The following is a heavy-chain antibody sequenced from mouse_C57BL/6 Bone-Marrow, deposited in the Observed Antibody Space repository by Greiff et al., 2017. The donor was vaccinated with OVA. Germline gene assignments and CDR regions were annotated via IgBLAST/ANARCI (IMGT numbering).Heavy chain of an antibody. V-gene: IGHV5-12*01. CDR1: GFTFSDYY. J-gene: IGHJ4*01. CDR2: ISNGGGST. Sequence: DVMLVESGGGLVQPGGSLKLSCAASGFTFSDYYMYWVRQTPEKRLEWVAYISNGGGSTYYPDTVKGRFTISRDNAKNTLYLQMSRLKSEDTAMYYCARHVTTVVPCAMDYWGQGTSVTVSS. CDR3: ARHVTTVVPCAMDY. D-gene: IGHD1-1*01.